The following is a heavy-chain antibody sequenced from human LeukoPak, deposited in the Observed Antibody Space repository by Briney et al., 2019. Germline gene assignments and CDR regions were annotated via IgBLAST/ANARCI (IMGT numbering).Heavy chain of an antibody. V-gene: IGHV3-7*01. CDR2: IKRDGSEK. J-gene: IGHJ4*02. CDR3: ARDKEAAVDFWSGYYPL. CDR1: GFTFSSYA. D-gene: IGHD3-3*01. Sequence: GGSLRLSCAASGFTFSSYAMGWVRQAPGKGLEWVANIKRDGSEKYYGDSVKGRFTVSRDNAMNSLYLQMTSLRAEDTAVYYCARDKEAAVDFWSGYYPLWGQGTLVIVSS.